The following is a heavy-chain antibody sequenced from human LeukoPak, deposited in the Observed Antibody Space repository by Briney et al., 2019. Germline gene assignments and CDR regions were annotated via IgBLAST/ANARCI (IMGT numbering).Heavy chain of an antibody. D-gene: IGHD6-13*01. CDR3: ARSLPYGTTWYGRSDF. Sequence: GGSLRLSCVTSGFAFSSYGMHWVRQAPGKGLEWVANIRQDGDTKYYVDSVKGRFTISRDNAMNSLYLQMNSLRAEDTAIYYCARSLPYGTTWYGRSDFWGQGTLVTVSS. CDR2: IRQDGDTK. CDR1: GFAFSSYG. V-gene: IGHV3-7*03. J-gene: IGHJ4*02.